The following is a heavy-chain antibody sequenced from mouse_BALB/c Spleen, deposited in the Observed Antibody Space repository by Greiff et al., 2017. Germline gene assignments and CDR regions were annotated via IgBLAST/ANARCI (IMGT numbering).Heavy chain of an antibody. J-gene: IGHJ4*01. D-gene: IGHD2-14*01. CDR1: GFSLTSYG. CDR3: ARNGLYRYDGDAMDY. Sequence: VKLQESGPGLVQPSQSLSITCTVSGFSLTSYGVHWVRQSPGKGLEWLGVIWSGGSTDYNAAFISRLSISKDNSKSQVFFKMNSLQANDTAIYYCARNGLYRYDGDAMDYWGQGTSVTVSS. V-gene: IGHV2-2*02. CDR2: IWSGGST.